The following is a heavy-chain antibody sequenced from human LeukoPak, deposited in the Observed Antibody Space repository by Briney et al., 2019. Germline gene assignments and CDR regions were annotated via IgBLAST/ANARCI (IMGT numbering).Heavy chain of an antibody. CDR3: ASQYYDFWSGYYTIYSYYGMDV. Sequence: PSETLSLTCAVSGGSISSSNWWSWVRQPPGKGLEWIGEIYHSGSTNYNPSLESRVTISVDKSKNQFSLKLSSVTAADTAVYYCASQYYDFWSGYYTIYSYYGMDVWGQGTTVTVSS. J-gene: IGHJ6*02. CDR2: IYHSGST. CDR1: GGSISSSNW. V-gene: IGHV4-4*02. D-gene: IGHD3-3*01.